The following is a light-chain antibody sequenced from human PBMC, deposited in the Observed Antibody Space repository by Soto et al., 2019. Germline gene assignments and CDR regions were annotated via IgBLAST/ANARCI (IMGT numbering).Light chain of an antibody. Sequence: EIQMTQSPSTLSASVGDRVSITCRASQSIIVWLAWYQQKPGKAPNLLIYKASSLEVGVPSRFSGSGSGTEFTLTISGLQPDDSATYYCQQYNTYPYTFGQGTKLEIK. CDR3: QQYNTYPYT. J-gene: IGKJ2*01. V-gene: IGKV1-5*03. CDR1: QSIIVW. CDR2: KAS.